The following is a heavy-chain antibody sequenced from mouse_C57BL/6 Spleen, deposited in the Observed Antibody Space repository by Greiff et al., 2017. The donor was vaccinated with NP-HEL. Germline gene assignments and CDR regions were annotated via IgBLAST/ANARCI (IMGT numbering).Heavy chain of an antibody. CDR2: IYPGDGDT. Sequence: QVQLQQSGPELVKPGASVKISCKASGYAFSSSWMNWVKQRPGKGLEWIGRIYPGDGDTNYNGKFKGKATLTADKSSSTAYMQLSSLTSEDSAVYFCARRAIYYDYDVFAYWGQGTLVTVSA. D-gene: IGHD2-4*01. CDR3: ARRAIYYDYDVFAY. V-gene: IGHV1-82*01. J-gene: IGHJ3*01. CDR1: GYAFSSSW.